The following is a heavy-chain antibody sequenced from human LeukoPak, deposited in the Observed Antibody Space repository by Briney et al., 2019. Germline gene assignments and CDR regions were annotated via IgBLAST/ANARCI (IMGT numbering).Heavy chain of an antibody. D-gene: IGHD3-10*01. CDR3: ARAGSYGALNQGY. Sequence: GGSLRFSCAASGFTFSSYSMNWVRQAPGKGLEWVSYISSSSSTIYYADSVKGRFTISRDNANNSLYLQMNSLRAEDTAVYYCARAGSYGALNQGYWGQGTLVTVSS. CDR2: ISSSSSTI. J-gene: IGHJ4*02. V-gene: IGHV3-48*01. CDR1: GFTFSSYS.